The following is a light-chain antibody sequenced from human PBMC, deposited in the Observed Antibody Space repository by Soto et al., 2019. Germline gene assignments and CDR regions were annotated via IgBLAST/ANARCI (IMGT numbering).Light chain of an antibody. CDR1: QSVANN. Sequence: IVMTESPATLAVSPGESARLSCRASQSVANNLAWYQQKPGQAPRLLIYGASTRATGIPDRFSGSGSETDFTLTISRLEPEDFALYYCQQYGSSAPITFGQGTRLEIK. CDR2: GAS. V-gene: IGKV3-20*01. J-gene: IGKJ5*01. CDR3: QQYGSSAPIT.